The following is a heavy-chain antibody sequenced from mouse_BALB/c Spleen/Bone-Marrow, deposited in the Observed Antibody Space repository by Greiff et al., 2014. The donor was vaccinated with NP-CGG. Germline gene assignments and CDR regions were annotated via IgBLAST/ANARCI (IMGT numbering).Heavy chain of an antibody. CDR3: ARVYLWYFDF. V-gene: IGHV2-9*02. J-gene: IGHJ1*01. CDR1: GFSLTSYG. D-gene: IGHD2-3*01. CDR2: IWAGGST. Sequence: QVQLQQSGPGLVAPSQSLSITCTVSGFSLTSYGVHWVRQPPGKGLEWLGVIWAGGSTNYNSALMSRLSISKDNSKSQVFLKMNSLQTDDTAVYYCARVYLWYFDFWGAGTTVTVSS.